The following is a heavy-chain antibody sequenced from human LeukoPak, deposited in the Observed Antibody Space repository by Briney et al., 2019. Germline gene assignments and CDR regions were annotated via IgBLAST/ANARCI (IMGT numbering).Heavy chain of an antibody. D-gene: IGHD6-13*01. V-gene: IGHV3-13*01. CDR2: IGTAGDT. CDR3: ARDFERSSSWLGFDV. Sequence: SGGSLRLSCAASGFTFSSYDMHWVRQATGKGLEWVSAIGTAGDTYYPGSVKGRFTISRENAKNSLYLQMNSLRAGDTAVYYCARDFERSSSWLGFDVWGKGTTVTVSS. CDR1: GFTFSSYD. J-gene: IGHJ6*04.